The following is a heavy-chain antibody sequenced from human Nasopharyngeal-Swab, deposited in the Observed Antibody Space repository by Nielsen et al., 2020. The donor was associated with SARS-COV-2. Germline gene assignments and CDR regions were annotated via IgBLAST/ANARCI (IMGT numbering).Heavy chain of an antibody. CDR1: GGSFSGYY. J-gene: IGHJ4*02. V-gene: IGHV4-34*01. Sequence: SETLSLTCAAYGGSFSGYYWSWIRQPPGKGLEWIGEINHSGSPNYNPSLKSRVTISVDTSNNQFSLKLSSVTAADTAVYYCARGHSNDSFDYWGQGTLVTVSS. CDR3: ARGHSNDSFDY. D-gene: IGHD4-11*01. CDR2: INHSGSP.